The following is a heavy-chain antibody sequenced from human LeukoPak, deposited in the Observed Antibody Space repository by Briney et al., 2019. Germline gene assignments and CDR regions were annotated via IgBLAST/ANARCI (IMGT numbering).Heavy chain of an antibody. J-gene: IGHJ4*02. CDR2: IIPIFGTA. D-gene: IGHD3-10*01. Sequence: SSVKVSCKASGGTFSSYAISWVRQAPGQGLEWMGRIIPIFGTANYAQKFQGRVTITTDESTSTAYMELSSLRSEDTAVYYCASHYYGSGDPQFDYWGQGTLVTVSS. CDR3: ASHYYGSGDPQFDY. V-gene: IGHV1-69*05. CDR1: GGTFSSYA.